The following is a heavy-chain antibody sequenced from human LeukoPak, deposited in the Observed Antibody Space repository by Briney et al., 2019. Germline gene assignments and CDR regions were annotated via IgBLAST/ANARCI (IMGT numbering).Heavy chain of an antibody. V-gene: IGHV3-30*19. CDR3: ANLYSSSWSPFDY. J-gene: IGHJ4*02. Sequence: GGSLRLSCAASGFTFSNYGMHWVRQAPGKGLEWVSVISSDGSHKYYADSVRGRFTISRDNSKNTLFLQMNSLRAEDTAVYYCANLYSSSWSPFDYWGQGTLVTVSS. CDR2: ISSDGSHK. CDR1: GFTFSNYG. D-gene: IGHD6-13*01.